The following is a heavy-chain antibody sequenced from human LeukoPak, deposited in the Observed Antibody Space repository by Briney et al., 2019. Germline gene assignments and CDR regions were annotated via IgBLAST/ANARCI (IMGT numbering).Heavy chain of an antibody. CDR1: AGSISSSSYY. Sequence: SETLSLTCTVSAGSISSSSYYWGWLRQPPGKGLEWIGSIYYSGSTYYNPSLKSRVTISVDTSKNQFSLKLSSVTAADTAVYYCARISGRPARLSYYFDYWGQGTLVTVSS. V-gene: IGHV4-39*07. J-gene: IGHJ4*02. CDR3: ARISGRPARLSYYFDY. CDR2: IYYSGST. D-gene: IGHD3-10*01.